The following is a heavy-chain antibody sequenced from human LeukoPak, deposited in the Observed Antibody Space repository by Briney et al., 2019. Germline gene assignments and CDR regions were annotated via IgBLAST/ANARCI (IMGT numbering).Heavy chain of an antibody. CDR2: IYYSGST. Sequence: PSETLSLTCTVSGGSISSYYWSWIRQPPGKGLEWIGYIYYSGSTNYNPSLKSRVTISVDTSKNQFSLKLSSVTAADTAVYYCARGLSGWSHSFDYWGQGTLVTVSS. V-gene: IGHV4-59*01. CDR3: ARGLSGWSHSFDY. J-gene: IGHJ4*02. CDR1: GGSISSYY. D-gene: IGHD6-19*01.